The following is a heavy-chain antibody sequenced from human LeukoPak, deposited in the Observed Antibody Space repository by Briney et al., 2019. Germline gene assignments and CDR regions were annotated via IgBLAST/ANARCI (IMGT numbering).Heavy chain of an antibody. CDR1: GFTFSIYG. CDR2: IWFDGTKK. V-gene: IGHV3-33*01. CDR3: AREEATTVRGVCDY. J-gene: IGHJ4*02. Sequence: PGRSLRLSCAASGFTFSIYGMHWVRQAPGKGLEWVALIWFDGTKKYYADSVKGRFTISRDNSKNTLYLQMNSLRAEDTAVYYCAREEATTVRGVCDYWGQGTLVTVSS. D-gene: IGHD3-10*01.